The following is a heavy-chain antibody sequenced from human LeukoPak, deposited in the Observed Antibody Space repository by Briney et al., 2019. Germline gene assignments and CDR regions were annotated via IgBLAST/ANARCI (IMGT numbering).Heavy chain of an antibody. CDR3: ARDNSVRDEAWWFNP. CDR2: ISPSGGST. D-gene: IGHD5-24*01. J-gene: IGHJ5*02. CDR1: GYTFTSNY. V-gene: IGHV1-46*01. Sequence: ASVRVSCKAFGYTFTSNYMHWVRQAPGQGPEWMGVISPSGGSTTYAQKFQGRVTLTRDMSTNTDYLELSSLRSEDTAVYYCARDNSVRDEAWWFNPWGQGTLVTVSS.